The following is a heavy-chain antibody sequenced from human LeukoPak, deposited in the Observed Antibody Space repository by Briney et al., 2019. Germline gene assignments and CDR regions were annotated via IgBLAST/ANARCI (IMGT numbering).Heavy chain of an antibody. CDR2: ISGSGGST. D-gene: IGHD3-22*01. CDR1: GFTFSSYA. V-gene: IGHV3-23*01. Sequence: GGSLRLSCAASGFTFSSYAMSWVRQAPGKGLEWVSAISGSGGSTYYADSVKGRFTISRDNSKNTLYLQMNSLRAEDTALYYCAKGLYYYDSSGPIDYWGQGTLVTVSS. J-gene: IGHJ4*02. CDR3: AKGLYYYDSSGPIDY.